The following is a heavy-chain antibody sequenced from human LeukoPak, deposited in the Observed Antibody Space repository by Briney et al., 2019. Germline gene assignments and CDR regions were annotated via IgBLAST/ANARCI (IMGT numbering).Heavy chain of an antibody. CDR1: GFTFSTYA. CDR3: ARGGYDILTGYPFDY. CDR2: VSYDGNNK. V-gene: IGHV3-30-3*01. Sequence: GGSLRLSCAASGFTFSTYAFHWVRQAPGKGLEWVAVVSYDGNNKYYADSVKGRFTISRDNPKNTLYLQMNSLRAEDTAVYYCARGGYDILTGYPFDYWGQGTLVTVSS. D-gene: IGHD3-9*01. J-gene: IGHJ4*02.